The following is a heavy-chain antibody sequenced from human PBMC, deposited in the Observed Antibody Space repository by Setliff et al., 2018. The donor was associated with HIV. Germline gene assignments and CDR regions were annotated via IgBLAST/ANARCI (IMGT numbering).Heavy chain of an antibody. CDR1: GDSISSSTYY. Sequence: SETLSLTCTVSGDSISSSTYYWGWIRQPPGRGLEWIGSIFYTGFTYYSPSLESRVTMSVDTSKNQFSLRVRSVTAADTAVYYCARGLLVWLGEFSGWDTTDPYYFDYWGQGTLVTVSS. CDR2: IFYTGFT. V-gene: IGHV4-39*07. CDR3: ARGLLVWLGEFSGWDTTDPYYFDY. D-gene: IGHD3-10*01. J-gene: IGHJ4*02.